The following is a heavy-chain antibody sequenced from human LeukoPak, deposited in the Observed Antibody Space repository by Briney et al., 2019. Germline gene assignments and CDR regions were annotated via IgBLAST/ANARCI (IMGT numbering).Heavy chain of an antibody. V-gene: IGHV4-59*01. CDR2: IYYSAST. D-gene: IGHD3-22*01. J-gene: IGHJ4*02. Sequence: SETLSLTCTVSGGSISNYYWSWIRQPPGKGLAWIGYIYYSASTNYNPSLKSRVTISVDTSKNQFSLKLSSVTAADTAVYYCARGYHDFSGYWLSYFDYWGQGTLVTVSS. CDR3: ARGYHDFSGYWLSYFDY. CDR1: GGSISNYY.